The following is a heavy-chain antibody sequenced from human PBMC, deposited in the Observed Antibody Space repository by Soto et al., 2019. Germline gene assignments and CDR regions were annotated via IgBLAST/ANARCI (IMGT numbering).Heavy chain of an antibody. D-gene: IGHD6-6*01. CDR3: AAPPRY. CDR2: MHDSGST. Sequence: QVQLQESGPGLVKPSETLSLTCTVSGASISSYYWNWIRQSPGKGLEWIGYMHDSGSTSYNPSLKSRVTLSVDTSRTQFSLKLTSVPAADTAVYYCAAPPRYWGPGILVTVSS. V-gene: IGHV4-59*01. CDR1: GASISSYY. J-gene: IGHJ4*02.